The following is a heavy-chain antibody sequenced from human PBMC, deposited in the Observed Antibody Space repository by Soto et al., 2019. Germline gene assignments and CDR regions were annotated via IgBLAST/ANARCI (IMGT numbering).Heavy chain of an antibody. CDR1: GFIFSDYY. D-gene: IGHD6-19*01. V-gene: IGHV3-11*01. CDR3: ARRLQWQLRPLDS. CDR2: INTLSSAI. J-gene: IGHJ4*02. Sequence: EHLMESGGGLVKPGGSLRLSSAGSGFIFSDYYITWIRRAPGKGLEWVSYINTLSSAIYYADSVKGRFTISRDNAKNSVYLQMNSLRAEDTAVYYCARRLQWQLRPLDSWGRGTLVTVSS.